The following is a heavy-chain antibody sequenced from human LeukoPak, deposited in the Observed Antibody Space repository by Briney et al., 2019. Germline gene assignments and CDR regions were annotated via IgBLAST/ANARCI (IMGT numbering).Heavy chain of an antibody. CDR3: AKRISATWRAFDL. D-gene: IGHD1-1*01. J-gene: IGHJ3*01. CDR2: IGVSAGST. CDR1: GFTFSSYA. Sequence: GGSLRLSCAASGFTFSSYAMSWVRLAPGKGLEWVSAIGVSAGSTFYADSVKGRFTISRDNSKNTLYLQMHSLRAEDTSVYYCAKRISATWRAFDLWGEGTMLT. V-gene: IGHV3-23*01.